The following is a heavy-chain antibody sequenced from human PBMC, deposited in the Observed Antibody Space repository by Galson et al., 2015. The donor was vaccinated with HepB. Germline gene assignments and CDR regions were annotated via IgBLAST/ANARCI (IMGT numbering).Heavy chain of an antibody. CDR2: IYWDDDK. Sequence: PALVKPTQTLTLTCTFSGFSLSTSGVGVGWIRQPPGKALEWLALIYWDDDKLYSPSLKSSLTITKDTSKNQVVLTMTNMDPVDTATYYCANRVWQQQLLGGKYYFDYWGQGTLVTVSS. CDR1: GFSLSTSGVG. J-gene: IGHJ4*02. CDR3: ANRVWQQQLLGGKYYFDY. D-gene: IGHD6-13*01. V-gene: IGHV2-5*02.